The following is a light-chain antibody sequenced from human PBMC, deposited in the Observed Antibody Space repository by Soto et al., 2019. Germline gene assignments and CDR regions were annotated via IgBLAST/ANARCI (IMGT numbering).Light chain of an antibody. CDR2: DGS. Sequence: DIQMTQSPSTLSASVGDRVTITCRASQSISSRVAWYQQKLGKAPKLLIYDGSTLESGVPSRFSGSGSGTEFTLTISSLQPDDFATYYCQQYNIIWTFGQGTKVDIK. CDR1: QSISSR. CDR3: QQYNIIWT. J-gene: IGKJ1*01. V-gene: IGKV1-5*01.